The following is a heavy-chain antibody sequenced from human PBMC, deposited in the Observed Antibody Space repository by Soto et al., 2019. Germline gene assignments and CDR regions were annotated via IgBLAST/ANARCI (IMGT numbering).Heavy chain of an antibody. CDR1: GGFLSESY. CDR2: IHHVGGT. J-gene: IGHJ5*02. Sequence: SETLSLTCAVYGGFLSESYWTWIRQPPGKGLESIGEIHHVGGTNYNPSLKSRVTMSVDTSQNQFSLRLISVTAADTAMYFCVRIRYQLPSSVLWLDPWGQGTPVTVSS. V-gene: IGHV4-34*01. CDR3: VRIRYQLPSSVLWLDP. D-gene: IGHD3-16*01.